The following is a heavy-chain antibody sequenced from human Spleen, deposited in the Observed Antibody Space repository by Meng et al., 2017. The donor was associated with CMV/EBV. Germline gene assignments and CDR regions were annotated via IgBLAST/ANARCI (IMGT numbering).Heavy chain of an antibody. J-gene: IGHJ4*02. CDR3: ARRGGVELLLSF. V-gene: IGHV1-46*01. CDR1: GHTFTDYA. Sequence: WNESGHTFTDYAMHWARQAPGQGLEWMGIINPSGGRTTYAQKFQGRVTMTRDTSTSTVYMELTSLRSDDTAVYYCARRGGVELLLSFWGQGTLVTVSS. D-gene: IGHD3-3*01. CDR2: INPSGGRT.